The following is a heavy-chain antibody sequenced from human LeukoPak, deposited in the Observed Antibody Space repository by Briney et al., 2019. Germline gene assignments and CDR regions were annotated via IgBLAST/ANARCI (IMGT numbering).Heavy chain of an antibody. CDR3: ARHSSDWYAFDI. CDR2: IIPILRQS. Sequence: ASVKVSCKASGGAFNTFAIHWVRQAPGQGPEWMGRIIPILRQSNSAQKFQGTVSITADAFTNTAYMELSSLRSEDSAVYYCARHSSDWYAFDIWGQGTMVTVSS. CDR1: GGAFNTFA. D-gene: IGHD6-19*01. J-gene: IGHJ3*02. V-gene: IGHV1-69*11.